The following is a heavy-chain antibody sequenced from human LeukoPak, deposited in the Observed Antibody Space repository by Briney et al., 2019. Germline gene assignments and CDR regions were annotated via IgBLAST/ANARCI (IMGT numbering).Heavy chain of an antibody. J-gene: IGHJ4*02. D-gene: IGHD3-22*01. V-gene: IGHV4-59*08. CDR2: IYYSGST. CDR3: ARRAFSSGYYYFDY. CDR1: GGSISSYY. Sequence: SETLSLTCTVSGGSISSYYWSWIRQPPGKGLEWIGYIYYSGSTNYNPSLKSRVTISVDTSKNQFSLKLSSVTAADTAVYYCARRAFSSGYYYFDYWGQGTLVAVSS.